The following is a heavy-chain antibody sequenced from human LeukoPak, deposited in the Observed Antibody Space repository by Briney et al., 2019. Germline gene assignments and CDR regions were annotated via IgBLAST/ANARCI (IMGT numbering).Heavy chain of an antibody. Sequence: SEPLSLTCTVSGGSISSYYWNWIRQPPGKGLEWIGYIYYSGSTNYNPSLKSRVTMSVDTSKNQFSLRLNSVTAADTAVYYCARDQADNYGIFFDYWGQGTLVTVSS. CDR2: IYYSGST. D-gene: IGHD5-24*01. CDR1: GGSISSYY. V-gene: IGHV4-59*01. CDR3: ARDQADNYGIFFDY. J-gene: IGHJ4*02.